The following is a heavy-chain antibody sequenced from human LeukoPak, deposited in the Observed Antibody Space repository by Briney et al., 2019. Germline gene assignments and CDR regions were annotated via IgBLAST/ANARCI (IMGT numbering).Heavy chain of an antibody. CDR3: ARGNILGATYWDY. D-gene: IGHD1-26*01. CDR2: ISYSAST. CDR1: GGSISSSSYY. V-gene: IGHV4-61*05. Sequence: SETLSLTCTVSGGSISSSSYYWGWIRQPPGKGLEWIGYISYSASTNYNPSLKSRVTISVDTSKNQFSLKLSSVTAADSAVYYCARGNILGATYWDYWGQGTLVTVSS. J-gene: IGHJ4*02.